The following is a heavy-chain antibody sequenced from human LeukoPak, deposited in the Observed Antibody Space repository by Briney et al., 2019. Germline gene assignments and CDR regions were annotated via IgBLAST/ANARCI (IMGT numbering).Heavy chain of an antibody. CDR3: ARGGQEGYNYPYFDY. V-gene: IGHV4-39*02. J-gene: IGHJ4*02. CDR2: IHSTGST. Sequence: SETLSLTCSVSGASISSSSHYWGWIRQPPGRGLEWIGSIHSTGSTYYNPSLKSRVTISVDTSKNHFSLKLTSVTAADTAVYYCARGGQEGYNYPYFDYWDQGTLVTVSS. CDR1: GASISSSSHY. D-gene: IGHD5-24*01.